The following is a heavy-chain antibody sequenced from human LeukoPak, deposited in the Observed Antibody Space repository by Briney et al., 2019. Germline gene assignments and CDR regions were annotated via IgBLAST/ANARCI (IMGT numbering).Heavy chain of an antibody. CDR3: AXDRSGPGYHFDY. D-gene: IGHD1-1*01. V-gene: IGHV3-30-3*01. CDR2: VSYGGSNK. J-gene: IGHJ4*02. Sequence: PGTSLRLSCAXSGXXXXXYTIXXXXXAPGXGLEWVALVSYGGSNKYXXDSVKGRFTISRDNSKNTLYLQMNSLRPEDTAVYYCAXDRSGPGYHFDYWGQGTLVTVSS. CDR1: GXXXXXYT.